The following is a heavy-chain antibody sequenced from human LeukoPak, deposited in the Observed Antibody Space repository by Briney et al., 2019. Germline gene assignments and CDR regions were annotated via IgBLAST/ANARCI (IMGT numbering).Heavy chain of an antibody. V-gene: IGHV4-34*01. CDR3: ARRTSYCSSTSCYYYGTSPAFDI. CDR2: INHSGST. Sequence: KPSETLSLTCAVYGGSFSGYYWSWIRQPPGKGLEWIGEINHSGSTNYNPSLKSRVTISVDTSKNQCSLKLSSVTAADTAVYYCARRTSYCSSTSCYYYGTSPAFDIWGQGTMVTVSS. D-gene: IGHD2-2*01. J-gene: IGHJ3*02. CDR1: GGSFSGYY.